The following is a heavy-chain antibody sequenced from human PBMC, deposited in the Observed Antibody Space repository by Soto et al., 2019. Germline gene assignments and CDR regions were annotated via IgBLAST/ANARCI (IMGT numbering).Heavy chain of an antibody. Sequence: SETLSLTCAVYGGSFSGYYWSWIRQPPGKGLEWIGEINHSGSTNYNPSLKSRVTISVDTSKNQFSLKLSSVTAADTAVYYCAGEGGGTNYYYYGMDVWGQGTTVTVSS. D-gene: IGHD3-10*01. V-gene: IGHV4-34*01. J-gene: IGHJ6*02. CDR3: AGEGGGTNYYYYGMDV. CDR2: INHSGST. CDR1: GGSFSGYY.